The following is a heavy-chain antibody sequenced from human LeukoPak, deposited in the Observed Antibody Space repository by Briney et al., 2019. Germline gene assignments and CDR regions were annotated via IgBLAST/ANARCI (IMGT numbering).Heavy chain of an antibody. Sequence: GGSLRLSCAASGFTVSSNYMSWVRQAPGKGLEWVSVIYSGGSTYYADSVKGRFTISRDNSKNTLYLQMNSLRAEDTAVYYCARVFRSYCGSEFDYWGQGTLVTVSS. J-gene: IGHJ4*02. CDR2: IYSGGST. D-gene: IGHD3-10*01. V-gene: IGHV3-53*01. CDR1: GFTVSSNY. CDR3: ARVFRSYCGSEFDY.